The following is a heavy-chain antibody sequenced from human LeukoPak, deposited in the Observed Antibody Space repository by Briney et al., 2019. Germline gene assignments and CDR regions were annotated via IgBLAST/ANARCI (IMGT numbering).Heavy chain of an antibody. D-gene: IGHD3-16*01. CDR2: IGTAGDT. CDR1: GFTFSSYD. CDR3: AKGDLYVGFDY. V-gene: IGHV3-13*01. J-gene: IGHJ4*02. Sequence: GGSLRLSCAASGFTFSSYDMHWVRQATGKGLEWVSAIGTAGDTYYPGSVKGRFTISRENAKNSLYLQMNTLRAEDTAVYYCAKGDLYVGFDYWGQGTLVTVSS.